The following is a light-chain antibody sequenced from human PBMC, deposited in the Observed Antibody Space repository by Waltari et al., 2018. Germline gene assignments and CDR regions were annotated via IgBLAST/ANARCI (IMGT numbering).Light chain of an antibody. J-gene: IGKJ2*01. CDR1: ESIASY. V-gene: IGKV1-39*01. CDR3: QQTYSAPMST. CDR2: AAS. Sequence: DIQLTLSPSSLSASIGARVTITCRASESIASYLNWYQHKPGKAPNLLIYAASNLQSGVPLRFSGSGSGTDFTLTISSLQPEDFATYYCQQTYSAPMSTFGRGTKLEIK.